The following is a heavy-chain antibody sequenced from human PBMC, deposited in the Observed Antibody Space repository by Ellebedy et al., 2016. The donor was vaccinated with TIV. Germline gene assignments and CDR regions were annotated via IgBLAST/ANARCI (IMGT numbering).Heavy chain of an antibody. CDR2: IKLDGSDK. D-gene: IGHD1-26*01. CDR1: GFIFSSHW. Sequence: GGSLRLXXAASGFIFSSHWMSWVRQAPGKGLEWVANIKLDGSDKYYVDSVKGRFTISRDNAENSLYLQMNSLRAEDTAVYYCVRGGGSFDYWGQGTLVTVSS. V-gene: IGHV3-7*03. CDR3: VRGGGSFDY. J-gene: IGHJ4*02.